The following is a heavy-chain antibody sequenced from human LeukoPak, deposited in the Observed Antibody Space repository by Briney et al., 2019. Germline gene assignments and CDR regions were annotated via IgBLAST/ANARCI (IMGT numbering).Heavy chain of an antibody. CDR2: TYSSGSA. J-gene: IGHJ5*02. CDR3: ARDVRYASGWSTPES. D-gene: IGHD6-19*01. CDR1: GGSIINHY. Sequence: PSETLSLTCTVSGGSIINHYWSWLRQPAGNGLEWIGRTYSSGSANYSPSLKSRVSMSIDTSNNHFSLNLTSVTAADTALYFCARDVRYASGWSTPESWGQGTLVTVSA. V-gene: IGHV4-4*07.